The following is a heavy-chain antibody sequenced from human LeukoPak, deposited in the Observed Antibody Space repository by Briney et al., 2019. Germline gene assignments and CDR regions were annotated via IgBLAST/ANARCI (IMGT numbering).Heavy chain of an antibody. CDR2: IIPIFGTA. V-gene: IGHV1-69*06. D-gene: IGHD2-15*01. CDR3: ARDLSWRRDIVVVVAAQGWFDP. CDR1: GGTFSSYA. J-gene: IGHJ5*02. Sequence: ASVKVSCKASGGTFSSYAISWVRQAPGQGLEWMGGIIPIFGTANYAQKFQGRVTITADKSTSTAYMELSSLRSEDTAVYYCARDLSWRRDIVVVVAAQGWFDPWGQGTLVTVSS.